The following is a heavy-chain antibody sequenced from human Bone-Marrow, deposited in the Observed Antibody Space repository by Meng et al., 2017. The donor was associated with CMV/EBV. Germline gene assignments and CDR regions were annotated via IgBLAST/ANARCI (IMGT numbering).Heavy chain of an antibody. Sequence: SVKVSCKASGGTFSSYTISWVRQAPGQGLEWMGRIIPILGIANYAQKFQGRVTITTDESTSTAYMELSSLRSEDTAVYYCARGPGYSGSPWWGQGTLVTVSS. D-gene: IGHD1-26*01. J-gene: IGHJ4*02. CDR2: IIPILGIA. V-gene: IGHV1-69*16. CDR3: ARGPGYSGSPW. CDR1: GGTFSSYT.